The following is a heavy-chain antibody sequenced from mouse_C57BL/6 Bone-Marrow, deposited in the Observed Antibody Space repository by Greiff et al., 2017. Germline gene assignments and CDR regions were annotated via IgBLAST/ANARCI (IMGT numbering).Heavy chain of an antibody. Sequence: EVMLVESEGGLVQPGSSMKLSCTASGFTFSDYYMAWVRQVPEKGLEWVANIKYDGSSPYYLDSLKSRFIISRDNAKNILYLQMSSLKSEDTATYYCARVSYYFDYWGQGTTLTVSS. CDR3: ARVSYYFDY. J-gene: IGHJ2*01. V-gene: IGHV5-16*01. CDR2: IKYDGSSP. CDR1: GFTFSDYY.